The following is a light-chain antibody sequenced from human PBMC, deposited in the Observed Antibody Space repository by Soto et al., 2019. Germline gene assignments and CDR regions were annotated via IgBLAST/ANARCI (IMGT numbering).Light chain of an antibody. Sequence: AIQMTQSPSSLSASVGDRVTITCRASQDIRNAVGWYQQKPGKAPKLLIFATCNLQSGVPSRFIGSGSGTDFTLTISSLQAEDFATYYCLQDYTYPYTFGQGTRLEIK. V-gene: IGKV1-6*01. CDR1: QDIRNA. J-gene: IGKJ5*01. CDR3: LQDYTYPYT. CDR2: ATC.